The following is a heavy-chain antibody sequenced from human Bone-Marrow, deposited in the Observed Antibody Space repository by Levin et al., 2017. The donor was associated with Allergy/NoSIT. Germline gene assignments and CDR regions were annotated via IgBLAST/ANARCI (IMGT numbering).Heavy chain of an antibody. V-gene: IGHV3-30*18. CDR1: GFTFSSYG. CDR2: ISDDGSKT. CDR3: AKSGGSTSGSYRWGLDY. Sequence: GGSLRLSCAASGFTFSSYGMHWVRQAPGKGLEWVAIISDDGSKTYYADSVKGRFTISRDNSKNTLYLQMNSLRAEDTAVYYCAKSGGSTSGSYRWGLDYWGQGTLVTVSS. D-gene: IGHD1-26*01. J-gene: IGHJ4*02.